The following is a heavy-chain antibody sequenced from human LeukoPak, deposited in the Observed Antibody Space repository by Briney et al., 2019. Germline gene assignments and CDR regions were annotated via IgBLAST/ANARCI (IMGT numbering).Heavy chain of an antibody. Sequence: SETLSLACFVSTASISSSSYYWGWIRQPPGKGLEVLGRMYYSGSTYYNPSLKSRVTITVDTSKHQFSLKPHSATAGAAAEYYCARQKSYYDSSGYWFDYWGQGTLVTVSS. CDR3: ARQKSYYDSSGYWFDY. CDR2: MYYSGST. D-gene: IGHD3-22*01. CDR1: TASISSSSYY. J-gene: IGHJ4*02. V-gene: IGHV4-39*01.